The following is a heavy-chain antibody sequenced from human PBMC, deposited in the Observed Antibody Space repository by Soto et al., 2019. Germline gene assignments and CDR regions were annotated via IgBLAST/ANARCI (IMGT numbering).Heavy chain of an antibody. CDR3: ARGDSSGPSGYFDY. CDR1: GFTFSSYA. D-gene: IGHD6-19*01. J-gene: IGHJ4*02. CDR2: ISYDGSNK. V-gene: IGHV3-30-3*01. Sequence: QVQLVESGGGVVQPGRSLRLSCAASGFTFSSYAMHWVRQAPGKGLEWVAVISYDGSNKYYADSVKGRFTISRDNCKNTLYLQMNSLRAEDTAVYYCARGDSSGPSGYFDYWGQGTLVTVSS.